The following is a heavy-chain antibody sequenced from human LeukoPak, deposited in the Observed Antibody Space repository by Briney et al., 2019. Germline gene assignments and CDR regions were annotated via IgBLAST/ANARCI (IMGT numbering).Heavy chain of an antibody. CDR1: GFTFSSYE. J-gene: IGHJ4*02. Sequence: GGSLRLSCAASGFTFSSYEMNWVRQAPGKGLEWVSYISSSGSTKYYADSVKGRFTISRDNAKNSLYLQMNSLRAEDTAVYYCARDYLSGGGFDYWGQGTLVTVSS. CDR2: ISSSGSTK. V-gene: IGHV3-48*03. D-gene: IGHD3-10*01. CDR3: ARDYLSGGGFDY.